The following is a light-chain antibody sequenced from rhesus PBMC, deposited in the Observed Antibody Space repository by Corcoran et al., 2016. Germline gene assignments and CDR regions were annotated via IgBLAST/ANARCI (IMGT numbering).Light chain of an antibody. CDR2: AAS. CDR3: QHYYDNP. V-gene: IGKV1S12*01. J-gene: IGKJ4*01. Sequence: DIQMTQSPSALSASVGDRVTISCRASQNIYSNLAWVQQKPGTAPTLLTFAASTLQTGVPSRFGGSGSGTCFTLTISSLQPVDSAGYYCQHYYDNPFGGGTKVEIK. CDR1: QNIYSN.